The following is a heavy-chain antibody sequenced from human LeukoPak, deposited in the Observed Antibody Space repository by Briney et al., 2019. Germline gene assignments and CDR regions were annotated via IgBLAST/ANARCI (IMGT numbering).Heavy chain of an antibody. D-gene: IGHD2-2*01. CDR2: INQDGSDK. CDR1: GFTFSQYW. V-gene: IGHV3-7*01. J-gene: IGHJ4*02. Sequence: GGSLRLSCVASGFTFSQYWMTWVRQAAGKGLEGVANINQDGSDKYYVDSVKGRFTISRDNAKNSLYLQMNSLRAEDTAVYYCARARKRSSTSCYYFDYWGQGTLVTVSS. CDR3: ARARKRSSTSCYYFDY.